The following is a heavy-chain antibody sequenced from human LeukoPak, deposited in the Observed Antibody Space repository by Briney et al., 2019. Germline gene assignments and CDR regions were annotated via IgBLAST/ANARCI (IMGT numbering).Heavy chain of an antibody. D-gene: IGHD6-13*01. CDR3: ATDRYSSNWSYY. CDR2: IVVGGGNT. V-gene: IGHV1-58*01. CDR1: GFTSTSSA. J-gene: IGHJ4*02. Sequence: ASVKVSCKASGFTSTSSAVQWVRQARGQRLELIGRIVVGGGNTNYAQKFQERVTITRDMSTSTAYMELSSLRSEDTAVYYCATDRYSSNWSYYWGQGTLVTVSS.